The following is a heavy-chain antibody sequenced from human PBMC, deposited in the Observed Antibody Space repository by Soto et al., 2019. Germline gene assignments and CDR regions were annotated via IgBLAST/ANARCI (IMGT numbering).Heavy chain of an antibody. CDR3: ARDGRGPITMLRGGSYYYYGMDV. D-gene: IGHD3-10*01. CDR2: ISYDGSNK. CDR1: GFTFSSYA. V-gene: IGHV3-30-3*01. Sequence: GGSLRLSCAASGFTFSSYAMHWVRQAPGKGLEWVAVISYDGSNKYYADSVKGRFTISRDNSKDTLYLQMNSLRAEDTAVYYCARDGRGPITMLRGGSYYYYGMDVWGQGTTVTVSS. J-gene: IGHJ6*02.